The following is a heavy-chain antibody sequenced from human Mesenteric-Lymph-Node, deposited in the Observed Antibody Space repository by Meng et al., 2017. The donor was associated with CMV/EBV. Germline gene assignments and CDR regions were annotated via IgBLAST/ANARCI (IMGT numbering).Heavy chain of an antibody. CDR3: AKDGVYMGTTVTRRHYYGMDV. V-gene: IGHV3-66*02. J-gene: IGHJ6*02. Sequence: GGSLRLSCAAAGFSVSYNYMSWVRQAPGEGLECVSFMSSGGGTYYADSVKGRFTISRDNTKNTVYLQMNSLRAEDTAVYYCAKDGVYMGTTVTRRHYYGMDVWGQGTTVTVSS. D-gene: IGHD4-17*01. CDR2: MSSGGGT. CDR1: GFSVSYNY.